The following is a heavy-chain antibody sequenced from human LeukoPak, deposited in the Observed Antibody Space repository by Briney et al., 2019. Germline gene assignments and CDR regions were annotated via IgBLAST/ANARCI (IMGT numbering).Heavy chain of an antibody. Sequence: SXKVSCKASGGTFSSYAISWVRQAPGQGLEWMGRIIPIFGTANYAQKFQGRVTITTDESTSTAYMELSSLRSEDTAVYYCARDRYYDSSGYYYWGQGTLVTVSS. V-gene: IGHV1-69*05. CDR3: ARDRYYDSSGYYY. CDR2: IIPIFGTA. J-gene: IGHJ4*02. D-gene: IGHD3-22*01. CDR1: GGTFSSYA.